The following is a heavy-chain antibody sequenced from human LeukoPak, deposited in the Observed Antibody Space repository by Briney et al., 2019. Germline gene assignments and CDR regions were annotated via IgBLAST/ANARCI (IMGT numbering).Heavy chain of an antibody. Sequence: GGSLRLSCAASGFTFDDYGMSWVRQAPGKGLEWVSLMSGDGEKTYYAESVKGRFTISRDNGKKSLFLQMSSLRTEDTAFYYCAKRADYGSGIFQHWGQGALVIVSS. CDR1: GFTFDDYG. J-gene: IGHJ1*01. D-gene: IGHD3-10*01. CDR2: MSGDGEKT. CDR3: AKRADYGSGIFQH. V-gene: IGHV3-43*02.